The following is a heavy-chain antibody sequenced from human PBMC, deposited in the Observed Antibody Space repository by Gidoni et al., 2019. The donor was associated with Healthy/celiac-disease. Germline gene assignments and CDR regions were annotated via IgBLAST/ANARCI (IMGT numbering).Heavy chain of an antibody. Sequence: EVHLLDSGGGLVQPGGSLRLSCAASGFTFSSYAMSWVRQAPGKGLEWVSAMSGSGGSTYYADSVKGRFTISRDNSKNTLYLQMNSLRAEDTAVYYCANGGLYYYDSSGSAWGQGTLVTVSS. J-gene: IGHJ5*02. CDR2: MSGSGGST. CDR3: ANGGLYYYDSSGSA. D-gene: IGHD3-22*01. V-gene: IGHV3-23*01. CDR1: GFTFSSYA.